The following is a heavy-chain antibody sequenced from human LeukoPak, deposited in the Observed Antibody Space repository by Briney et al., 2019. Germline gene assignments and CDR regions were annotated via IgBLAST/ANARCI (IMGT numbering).Heavy chain of an antibody. CDR3: ARGYGTFDF. CDR1: GGSINSGGYS. CDR2: IYHGGST. V-gene: IGHV4-30-2*01. D-gene: IGHD5-18*01. J-gene: IGHJ4*02. Sequence: TLSLTCAVSGGSINSGGYSWSWIRQPPGKGLEWMGYIYHGGSTYYNPSLKSRVTMSVDRSKNHFSLKLNSVTAADTAVYYCARGYGTFDFWGQGILVTVSS.